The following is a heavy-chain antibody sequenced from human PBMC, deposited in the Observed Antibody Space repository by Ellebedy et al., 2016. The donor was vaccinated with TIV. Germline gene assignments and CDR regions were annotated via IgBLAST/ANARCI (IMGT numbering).Heavy chain of an antibody. CDR3: AKDQYSSAYYSRLDS. D-gene: IGHD3-22*01. V-gene: IGHV3-30*04. Sequence: GESLKISCAASGFTFSSYAMHWVRQAPGRGLEWVAVISYDDKNIYYADSVKGRFTISRDNSKNTLFLLMNSLRPEDTAVYYFAKDQYSSAYYSRLDSWGQGIPVTVSS. J-gene: IGHJ4*02. CDR2: ISYDDKNI. CDR1: GFTFSSYA.